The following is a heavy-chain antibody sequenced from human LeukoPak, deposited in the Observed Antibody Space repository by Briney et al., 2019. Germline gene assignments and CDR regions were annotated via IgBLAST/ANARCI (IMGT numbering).Heavy chain of an antibody. V-gene: IGHV4-59*01. D-gene: IGHD3-3*01. Sequence: PETLSLTCTVSGGSISSYYWSWIRQPPGKGLEWIGYIYYSGSTNYNPSLKSRVTISVDTSKNQFSLKLSSVTAADTAVYYCARVNHYDFWSGYYLWLDYWGQGTLVTVSS. CDR1: GGSISSYY. CDR3: ARVNHYDFWSGYYLWLDY. CDR2: IYYSGST. J-gene: IGHJ4*02.